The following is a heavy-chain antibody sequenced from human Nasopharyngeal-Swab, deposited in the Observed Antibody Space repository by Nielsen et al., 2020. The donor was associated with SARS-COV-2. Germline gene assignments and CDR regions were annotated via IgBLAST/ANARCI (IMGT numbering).Heavy chain of an antibody. V-gene: IGHV4-59*11. CDR1: GVSITSQY. J-gene: IGHJ5*02. CDR3: AKEGATGWFDP. CDR2: ISQNSGT. Sequence: SETLSLTCSVSGVSITSQYWSWIRQPPGKGLEWIGYISQNSGTSYNPSLKSRVTIFMDTSKNQFSLRLRSVSAADTVVYSCAKEGATGWFDPWGQGTLVTVSS.